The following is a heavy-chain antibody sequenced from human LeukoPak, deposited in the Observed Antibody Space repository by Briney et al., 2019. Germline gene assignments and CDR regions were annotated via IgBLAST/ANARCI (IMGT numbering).Heavy chain of an antibody. J-gene: IGHJ4*02. Sequence: SETLSLTCAVYGGSFSGYYWSWIRQPPGKGLEWIGEINHSGSTNYNPSLKSRVTISVDTSKNQFSLKLSSVTAADTAVYYCARDRGVRGVPYYWGQGTLVTVSS. CDR2: INHSGST. CDR3: ARDRGVRGVPYY. D-gene: IGHD3-10*01. CDR1: GGSFSGYY. V-gene: IGHV4-34*01.